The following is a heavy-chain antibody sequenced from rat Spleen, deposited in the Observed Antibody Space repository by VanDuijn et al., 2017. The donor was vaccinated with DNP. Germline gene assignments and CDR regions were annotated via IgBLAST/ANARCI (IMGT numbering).Heavy chain of an antibody. Sequence: EVHLQESGPGLVKPSQSLSLTCSVTVYSITSNYWGWIRQFPGNKMEYIGHISFSGSPNYNPSLKSRISITRDTSKNLFFLHLDSVTTEDIATYYCARWVWYFDYWGQGIIVTVSS. CDR1: VYSITSNY. V-gene: IGHV3-1*01. CDR3: ARWVWYFDY. CDR2: ISFSGSP. J-gene: IGHJ2*01.